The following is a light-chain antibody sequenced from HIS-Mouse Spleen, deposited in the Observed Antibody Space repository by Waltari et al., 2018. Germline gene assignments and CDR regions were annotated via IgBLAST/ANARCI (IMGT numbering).Light chain of an antibody. CDR3: QVWDSSTVV. Sequence: SYELTQPLSVSVALGQTARITCGGNNIGRKNVHWYQTKPGQAPVLVIYNRPSRIPERFSGSNSGNTATLTISRAQAGDEADYYCQVWDSSTVVFGGGTKLTVL. V-gene: IGLV3-9*01. J-gene: IGLJ2*01. CDR1: NIGRKN.